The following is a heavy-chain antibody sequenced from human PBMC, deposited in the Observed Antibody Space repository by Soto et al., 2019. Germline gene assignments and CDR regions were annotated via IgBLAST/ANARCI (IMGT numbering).Heavy chain of an antibody. V-gene: IGHV3-48*02. CDR1: GFTFSSYS. J-gene: IGHJ6*02. Sequence: GGSLRPSCAASGFTFSSYSMNWVRQAPGKGLEWVSYISSSSSTIYYADSVKGRFTISRDNAKNSLYLQMNSLRDEDTAVYYCATASYYYDSSGGLTGAYYYGMDVWGQGTTVTVSS. CDR3: ATASYYYDSSGGLTGAYYYGMDV. D-gene: IGHD3-22*01. CDR2: ISSSSSTI.